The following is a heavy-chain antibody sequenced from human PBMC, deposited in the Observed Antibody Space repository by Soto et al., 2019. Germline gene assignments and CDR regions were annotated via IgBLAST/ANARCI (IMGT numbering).Heavy chain of an antibody. CDR3: AVTVTGSPSPLAH. CDR2: IIPIYASP. D-gene: IGHD3-9*01. Sequence: QVQLVQSGAEVKKPGSSVKVSCKASGGTFSSNAISWVRQAPGQGLEWMGGIIPIYASPNYAQNFQGRVTGTAHKATSTAYLELSRLKFADSAIYYCAVTVTGSPSPLAHWGRGTLVIVSS. CDR1: GGTFSSNA. J-gene: IGHJ4*02. V-gene: IGHV1-69*06.